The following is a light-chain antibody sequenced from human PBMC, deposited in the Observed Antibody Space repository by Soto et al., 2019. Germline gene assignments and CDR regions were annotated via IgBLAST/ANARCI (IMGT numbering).Light chain of an antibody. V-gene: IGLV2-23*01. CDR2: EGT. CDR3: CSSAPESTYV. Sequence: SVLTQPASVSGSPGQSITISWTGPSGDIGIYNCVSWYQQLPGKAPKLIIYEGTQRPSGVSNRFSGSTSGNAASLTISALQTDDEADYFCCSSAPESTYVCGTGTKVTVL. J-gene: IGLJ1*01. CDR1: SGDIGIYNC.